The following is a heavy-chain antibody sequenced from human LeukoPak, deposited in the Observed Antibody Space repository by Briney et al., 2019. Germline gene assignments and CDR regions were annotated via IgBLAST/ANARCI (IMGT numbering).Heavy chain of an antibody. Sequence: PGGSLRLSCAASGFTFSLFAMHWARQAPGKGLEWVSAISGSGGATYHGDADSVKGRFTISRDNSKNALYLQINNLRAEDTAVYYCAKDGYNYDSSGHFDYWGQGTLVTVSS. CDR2: ISGSGGAT. CDR1: GFTFSLFA. CDR3: AKDGYNYDSSGHFDY. J-gene: IGHJ4*02. V-gene: IGHV3-23*01. D-gene: IGHD3-22*01.